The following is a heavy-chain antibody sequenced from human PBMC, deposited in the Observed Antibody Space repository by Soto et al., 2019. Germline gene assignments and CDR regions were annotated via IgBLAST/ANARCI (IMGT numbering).Heavy chain of an antibody. J-gene: IGHJ6*02. CDR1: GYSFTSYW. Sequence: GESLKLSCNGSGYSFTSYWIGWVRQMPGKGLEWMGIIYPGDSDNRYSPSFQGQVTISADKSISTAYLQRTSLKASDTAMYYWARMTTSEYYGMDVWGQGTTVTVSS. D-gene: IGHD4-17*01. V-gene: IGHV5-51*01. CDR2: IYPGDSDN. CDR3: ARMTTSEYYGMDV.